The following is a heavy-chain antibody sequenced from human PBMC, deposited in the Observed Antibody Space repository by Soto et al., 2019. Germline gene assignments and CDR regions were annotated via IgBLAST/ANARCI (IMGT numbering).Heavy chain of an antibody. J-gene: IGHJ4*02. Sequence: GASVKVSCKASGGTFSSYTISWVRQAPGQGLEWMGRIIPILGIANYAQKFQGRVTITADKSTSTAYMELSSVRSEDTAVYYCARQGDDYGDYRLFDYWGQGTLVTVSS. CDR1: GGTFSSYT. D-gene: IGHD4-17*01. V-gene: IGHV1-69*02. CDR2: IIPILGIA. CDR3: ARQGDDYGDYRLFDY.